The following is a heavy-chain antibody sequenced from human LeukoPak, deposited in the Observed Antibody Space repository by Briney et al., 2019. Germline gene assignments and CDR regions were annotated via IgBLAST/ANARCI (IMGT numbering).Heavy chain of an antibody. V-gene: IGHV3-48*01. J-gene: IGHJ4*02. CDR3: AREYRTAYFDY. Sequence: GGSLRLSCAASGFTFSSYSMNWVRQAPGKGLEWVSYISSSGSTIYYADSVKGRFTISRDNAKNSPYLQMNSLRAEDTAVYYCAREYRTAYFDYWGQGTLVTVSS. CDR1: GFTFSSYS. CDR2: ISSSGSTI. D-gene: IGHD2-2*01.